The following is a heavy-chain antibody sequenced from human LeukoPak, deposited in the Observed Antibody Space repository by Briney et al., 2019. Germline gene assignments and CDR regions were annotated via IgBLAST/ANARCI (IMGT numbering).Heavy chain of an antibody. V-gene: IGHV4-4*07. CDR3: ARDFLSSFTFDY. CDR2: FYISGIS. CDR1: GDSISSYY. J-gene: IGHJ4*02. D-gene: IGHD6-13*01. Sequence: PSETLSLTCTVSGDSISSYYWTWIRQPAGKGLEWIGRFYISGISSYSPSLKSRVTMSVDKSENQFSLKLTSVTAADTAVYYCARDFLSSFTFDYWGQGILVTVSS.